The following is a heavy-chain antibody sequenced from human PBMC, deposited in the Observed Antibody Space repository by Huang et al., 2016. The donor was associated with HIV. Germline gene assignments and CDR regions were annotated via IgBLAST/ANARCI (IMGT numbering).Heavy chain of an antibody. CDR3: ARLTSGWYQDY. V-gene: IGHV1-8*01. D-gene: IGHD6-19*01. Sequence: QVQLVQSGAEVKKPGASVKVSCSASGYSFTNYDINWVRQATGQGLEWMGWINPDSGKKAYAQKVQGRSTMTRNTRTGTAYMELRSLRSDDTAVYYCARLTSGWYQDYWGQGTLVTVSS. J-gene: IGHJ4*02. CDR2: INPDSGKK. CDR1: GYSFTNYD.